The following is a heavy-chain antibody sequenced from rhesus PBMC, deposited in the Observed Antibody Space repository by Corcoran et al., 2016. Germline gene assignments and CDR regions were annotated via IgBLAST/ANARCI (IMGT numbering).Heavy chain of an antibody. Sequence: QVTLKESGPALVKPTQTLTLTCTFSGFSLSTTGTGVGWIRQPPGKALEWLARIYRHDSKYYSTELKSRRNSSKDTSKNQVVLTMTNMDPVDTATYYCARGTGYSGNPAADAFDVWGQGLRVTVSS. V-gene: IGHV2-95*01. CDR2: IYRHDSK. D-gene: IGHD1-1-1*01. CDR3: ARGTGYSGNPAADAFDV. J-gene: IGHJ3*01. CDR1: GFSLSTTGTG.